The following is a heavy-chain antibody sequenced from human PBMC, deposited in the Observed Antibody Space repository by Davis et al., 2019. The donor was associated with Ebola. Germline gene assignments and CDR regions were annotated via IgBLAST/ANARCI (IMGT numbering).Heavy chain of an antibody. CDR3: ARSRGIAARRFDY. Sequence: MPSETLSLTCEVYGGSISGYYWNWIRQTPGKGLEWLGDINQNGLTNYNSSLKSRVTITVDPSKNQFSLRLTSVTAADTAVYYCARSRGIAARRFDYWGQGTLVTVSS. D-gene: IGHD6-6*01. CDR1: GGSISGYY. V-gene: IGHV4-34*01. CDR2: INQNGLT. J-gene: IGHJ4*02.